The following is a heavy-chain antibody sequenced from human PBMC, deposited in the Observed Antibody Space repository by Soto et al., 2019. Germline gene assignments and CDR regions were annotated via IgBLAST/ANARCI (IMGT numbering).Heavy chain of an antibody. CDR3: AKPIDYVWVSYRRPDHPHKYYFDY. V-gene: IGHV3-23*01. J-gene: IGHJ4*02. Sequence: EVQLLESGGGLVQPGGSLRLSCAASGFTFSSYAMSWVRQAPGKGLEWVSAISGSGGSTYYADSVKGRFTISRDNSKNTLYLQMNSLRAEDTAVYYCAKPIDYVWVSYRRPDHPHKYYFDYWGQGTLVTVSS. D-gene: IGHD3-16*02. CDR2: ISGSGGST. CDR1: GFTFSSYA.